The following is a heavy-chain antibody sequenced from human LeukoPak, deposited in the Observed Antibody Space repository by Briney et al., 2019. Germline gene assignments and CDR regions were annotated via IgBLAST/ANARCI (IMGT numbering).Heavy chain of an antibody. Sequence: GGSLRLSCAASGFTFSSYSMNWVRQAPGKGLEWVSPISSSSSYIYYADSVKGRFTISRDNAKNSLYLQMNSLRAEDTAVYYCARDPLYGDYAFGYWGQGTLVTVSS. V-gene: IGHV3-21*01. CDR1: GFTFSSYS. J-gene: IGHJ4*02. D-gene: IGHD4-17*01. CDR2: ISSSSSYI. CDR3: ARDPLYGDYAFGY.